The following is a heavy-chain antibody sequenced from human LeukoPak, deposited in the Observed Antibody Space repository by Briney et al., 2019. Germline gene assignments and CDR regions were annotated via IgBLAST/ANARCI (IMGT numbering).Heavy chain of an antibody. J-gene: IGHJ4*02. CDR3: ARPVDTAMITGFDY. D-gene: IGHD5-18*01. Sequence: GGYLSLSCAASGFTFTSYAMNWVRQAPGKGLEWVAGITGTSSGIYYADSVRGRFTASRDNAQKSVYLQMKSLRVEDTGVYYCARPVDTAMITGFDYWGQGTLVTVSS. CDR1: GFTFTSYA. CDR2: ITGTSSGI. V-gene: IGHV3-48*01.